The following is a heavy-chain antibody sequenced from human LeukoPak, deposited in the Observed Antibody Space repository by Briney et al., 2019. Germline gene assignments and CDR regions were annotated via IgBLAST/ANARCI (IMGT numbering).Heavy chain of an antibody. Sequence: GGSLRLSCAVSGFSVSGYWMTWVRQAPGKGLVWVSRVNGDGTSTSYADSVQGRFTISRDNAKNTLYLYMNSLRGDDTAIYFCVRSCSSGSCYGYKDYWGQGTLVTVSS. CDR1: GFSVSGYW. CDR3: VRSCSSGSCYGYKDY. CDR2: VNGDGTST. V-gene: IGHV3-74*01. J-gene: IGHJ4*02. D-gene: IGHD2-2*01.